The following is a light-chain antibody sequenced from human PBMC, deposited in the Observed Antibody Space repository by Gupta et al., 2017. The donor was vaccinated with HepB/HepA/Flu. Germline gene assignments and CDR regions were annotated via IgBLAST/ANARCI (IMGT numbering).Light chain of an antibody. V-gene: IGKV1-39*01. J-gene: IGKJ1*01. Sequence: DIQMTQSPSSLSASVGDRVTITCRTSQTVSGNLNWYQQRLGKAPKLLISRTHCVDSGVPSRYSSNESGTEFTLTISGRQPEDFATYYCHHRVNEPRTFGQGTRVEIK. CDR3: HHRVNEPRT. CDR1: QTVSGN. CDR2: RTH.